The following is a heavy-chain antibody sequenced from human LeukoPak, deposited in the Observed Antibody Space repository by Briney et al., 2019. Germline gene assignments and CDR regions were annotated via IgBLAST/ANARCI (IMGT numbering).Heavy chain of an antibody. J-gene: IGHJ4*02. CDR3: ARDPIDY. CDR2: ISSSSSYT. V-gene: IGHV3-21*01. CDR1: GFTFSSDS. Sequence: SLRLSCAASGFTFSSDSMNWVRQAPGKGLEWVSSISSSSSYTYYADSVKGRFTTSRDNAKNSLYLQMNSLRAEDTAVYYCARDPIDYWGQGTLVTVSS.